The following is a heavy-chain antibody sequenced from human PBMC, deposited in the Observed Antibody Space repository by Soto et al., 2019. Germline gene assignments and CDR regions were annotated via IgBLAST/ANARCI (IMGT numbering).Heavy chain of an antibody. J-gene: IGHJ4*02. D-gene: IGHD3-10*01. Sequence: QVQLVQSGAEVKKPGASVKVSCKASGYTFTSYGISWVRQAPGQGLEWMGWISAYNGNTNYAQKLQGRVTMTTDTTTSTAYMELRSLRSDDTALYYCARDFQVLLWFGELPHFDYWGQGTLVTVSS. V-gene: IGHV1-18*04. CDR3: ARDFQVLLWFGELPHFDY. CDR1: GYTFTSYG. CDR2: ISAYNGNT.